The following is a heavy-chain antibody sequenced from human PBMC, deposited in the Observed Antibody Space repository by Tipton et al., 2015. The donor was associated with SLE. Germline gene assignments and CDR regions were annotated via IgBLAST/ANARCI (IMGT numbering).Heavy chain of an antibody. CDR1: GGSFSGYY. Sequence: TLSLTCAVYGGSFSGYYWSWIRQPPGKGLEWIGEINHSGSTNYNPSLKSRVTISVDTSKNQFSLKLSSVTAADTAVYYCARQDIVVVPAALGLFDYWGQGTLVTVSS. CDR3: ARQDIVVVPAALGLFDY. V-gene: IGHV4-34*01. J-gene: IGHJ4*02. CDR2: INHSGST. D-gene: IGHD2-2*01.